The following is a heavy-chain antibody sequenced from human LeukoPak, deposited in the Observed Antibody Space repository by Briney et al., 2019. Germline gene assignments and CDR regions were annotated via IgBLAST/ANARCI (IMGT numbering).Heavy chain of an antibody. Sequence: GASVTVSCKASGYTFTGYYMHWVRQAPGQGLEWMGWINPNSGGTNYAQKFQGRVTMTRDTSISTAYMELSRLRSDDTAVYYCAREADHGTGFDYWGQGTLVTVSS. CDR3: AREADHGTGFDY. D-gene: IGHD3-10*01. CDR2: INPNSGGT. J-gene: IGHJ4*02. V-gene: IGHV1-2*02. CDR1: GYTFTGYY.